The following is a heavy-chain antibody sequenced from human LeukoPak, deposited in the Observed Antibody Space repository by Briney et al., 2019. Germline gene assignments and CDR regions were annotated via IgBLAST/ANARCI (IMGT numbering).Heavy chain of an antibody. Sequence: ASVKVSCKASGGTFSSYAISWVRQAPGQGLEWMGRIIPILGIANYAQKFQGRVTITADKSTSTAYMELSSLRSEDTAVYYCARESAVPAAIRFDKSYYFDYWGQGTLVTVSS. CDR3: ARESAVPAAIRFDKSYYFDY. V-gene: IGHV1-69*04. D-gene: IGHD2-2*01. J-gene: IGHJ4*02. CDR2: IIPILGIA. CDR1: GGTFSSYA.